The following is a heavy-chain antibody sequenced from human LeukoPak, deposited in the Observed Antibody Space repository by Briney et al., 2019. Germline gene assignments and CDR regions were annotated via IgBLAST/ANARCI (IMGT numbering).Heavy chain of an antibody. V-gene: IGHV3-7*01. CDR3: TNLGYTD. CDR1: GFTFSTSW. D-gene: IGHD5-18*01. CDR2: IKDDGSGK. J-gene: IGHJ4*02. Sequence: GGSLRLSCAASGFTFSTSWMTWARQAPGKGLEWVASIKDDGSGKYYVDSVKGQFTISRDNAKNSLYLQMNSLGVEDTAVYYCTNLGYTDWGQGTLVTVSS.